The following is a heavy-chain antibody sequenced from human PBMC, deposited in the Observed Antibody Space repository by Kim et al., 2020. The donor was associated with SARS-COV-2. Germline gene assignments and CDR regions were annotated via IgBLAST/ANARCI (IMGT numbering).Heavy chain of an antibody. CDR2: FVPLFGST. D-gene: IGHD5-12*01. V-gene: IGHV1-69*13. J-gene: IGHJ5*01. CDR3: VTGYSGYDFGS. Sequence: SVKVSCKVSGGNFRSYGISWVRQAPGQRPEWMGNFVPLFGSTKYAQKFQDRVTITADESTSAVYMELSSLRFEDTAMYYCVTGYSGYDFGSWGQGTLVSVSS. CDR1: GGNFRSYG.